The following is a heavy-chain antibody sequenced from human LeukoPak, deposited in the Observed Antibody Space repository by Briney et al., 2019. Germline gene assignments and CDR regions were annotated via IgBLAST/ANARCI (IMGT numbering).Heavy chain of an antibody. CDR1: GGSFSGYY. CDR2: INHSGST. CDR3: ARNGIGYSGSYYDWFDP. J-gene: IGHJ5*02. V-gene: IGHV4-34*01. Sequence: SSETLSLTCAVYGGSFSGYYWSWIRQPPGKGLEWIGEINHSGSTNYNPSLKSRVTISVDTSKNQFSLKLSSVTAADTAVYYCARNGIGYSGSYYDWFDPWGQGTLVTVSS. D-gene: IGHD1-26*01.